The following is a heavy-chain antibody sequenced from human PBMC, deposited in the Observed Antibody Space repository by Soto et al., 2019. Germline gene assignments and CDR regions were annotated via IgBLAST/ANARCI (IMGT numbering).Heavy chain of an antibody. CDR1: GYTFPSYW. V-gene: IGHV5-51*01. J-gene: IGHJ6*02. CDR3: ARDSITTSGSMDV. Sequence: VESLRISCNGSGYTFPSYWIAWVRQLPGKGLEWMGIIYPADSDTRYSPSFQGQVYISADKSINTAYLQWRSLKASDTATYYCARDSITTSGSMDVWGQGTTVTVSS. CDR2: IYPADSDT. D-gene: IGHD1-20*01.